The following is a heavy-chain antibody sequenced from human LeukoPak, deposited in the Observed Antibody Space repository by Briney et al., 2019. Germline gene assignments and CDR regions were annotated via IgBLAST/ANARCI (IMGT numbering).Heavy chain of an antibody. J-gene: IGHJ6*03. CDR2: IRYDGSNK. CDR3: AKITATVTTYYYYYMDV. CDR1: GFTFSSYV. V-gene: IGHV3-30*02. Sequence: PGGSLSLSCASSGFTFSSYVMHWVGQARAKGLAWVAFIRYDGSNKYYADSVKGRFTISRDNSKNTLYLQMNSLRAEDTAVYYCAKITATVTTYYYYYMDVWGKETTVTVSS. D-gene: IGHD4-11*01.